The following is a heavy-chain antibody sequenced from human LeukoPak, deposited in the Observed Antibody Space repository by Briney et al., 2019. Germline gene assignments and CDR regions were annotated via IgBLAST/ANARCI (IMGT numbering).Heavy chain of an antibody. V-gene: IGHV1-24*01. J-gene: IGHJ4*02. CDR1: GYTLTELS. CDR3: ATQPSFYSGSYWAGVFLAY. CDR2: FDPEDGET. D-gene: IGHD1-26*01. Sequence: ASVKVSCKVSGYTLTELSMHWVRQAPGKGLEWMGGFDPEDGETIYAQKFQGRVTMTEDTSTDTAYMELSSLRSEDTAVYYCATQPSFYSGSYWAGVFLAYWGQGTLVTVSS.